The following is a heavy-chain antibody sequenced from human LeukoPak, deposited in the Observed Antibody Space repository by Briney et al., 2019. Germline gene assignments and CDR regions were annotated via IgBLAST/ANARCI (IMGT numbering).Heavy chain of an antibody. CDR3: AKVPPLAMVRGVIGGFDY. D-gene: IGHD3-10*01. J-gene: IGHJ4*02. CDR1: GFTFSSYA. V-gene: IGHV3-23*01. Sequence: GGSLRLSCAASGFTFSSYAMSWVRQAPGKGLEWVSAISGSGGSTYYADSVKGRFTISRDNSKNTLYLQMNSLRAEDTAVYYCAKVPPLAMVRGVIGGFDYWGQGTLVTVSS. CDR2: ISGSGGST.